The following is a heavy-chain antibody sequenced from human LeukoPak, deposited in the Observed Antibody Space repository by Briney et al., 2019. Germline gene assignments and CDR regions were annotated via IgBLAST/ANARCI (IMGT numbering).Heavy chain of an antibody. CDR2: INPNSGGT. J-gene: IGHJ4*02. D-gene: IGHD3-22*01. V-gene: IGHV1-2*02. CDR3: ARDTGDYYDSSGSFDY. CDR1: GYTFTGYY. Sequence: ASVKVSCKASGYTFTGYYMHWVRQAPGQGLEWMGWINPNSGGTNYAQKFQGRVTMTRDTSISTAYMELSRLRSDDTAVYYCARDTGDYYDSSGSFDYWGQGTLVTVSS.